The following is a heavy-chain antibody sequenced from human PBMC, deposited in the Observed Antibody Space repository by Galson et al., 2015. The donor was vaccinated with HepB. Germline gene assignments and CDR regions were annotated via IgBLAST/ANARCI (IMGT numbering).Heavy chain of an antibody. D-gene: IGHD6-13*01. CDR3: ARDREDSSGWSFTGYYYYMDV. J-gene: IGHJ6*03. CDR2: ISSSGSTI. V-gene: IGHV3-11*01. CDR1: GFTFSNYY. Sequence: SLRLSCAASGFTFSNYYMSWIRQAPGKGLEWVSYISSSGSTIYYADSVKGRFTISRDNAKNSLYLQMNSLRAEDTAVYYCARDREDSSGWSFTGYYYYMDVWGKGTTVTVSS.